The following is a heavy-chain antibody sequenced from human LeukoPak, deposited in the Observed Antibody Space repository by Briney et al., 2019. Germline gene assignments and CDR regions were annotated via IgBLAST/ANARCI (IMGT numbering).Heavy chain of an antibody. CDR2: ISWNSGSI. D-gene: IGHD6-19*01. V-gene: IGHV3-9*01. CDR3: AKDSSSSGWPHGWFDP. CDR1: GFTFDGYA. Sequence: GGSLRLSCAASGFTFDGYAMHWVRQAPGKGLEWVSGISWNSGSIGYADSVKGRFTISRDNAKNSLYLQMNSLRAEDTALYYCAKDSSSSGWPHGWFDPWGQGTLVTVSS. J-gene: IGHJ5*02.